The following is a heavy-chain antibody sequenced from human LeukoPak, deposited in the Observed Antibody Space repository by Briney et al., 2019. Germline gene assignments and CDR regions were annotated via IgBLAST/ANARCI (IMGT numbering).Heavy chain of an antibody. Sequence: SETLSLTSAVPGGSISSGSCYWSWIRHPAGTGLEWIGRIYISGSTNYNPYLKSGVTISVDTSKNQFSLKLSSVTAADTAVYYCARDPIRPYYYDSSGYGAFDIWGQGTMVTVSS. CDR2: IYISGST. CDR3: ARDPIRPYYYDSSGYGAFDI. J-gene: IGHJ3*02. D-gene: IGHD3-22*01. CDR1: GGSISSGSCY. V-gene: IGHV4-61*02.